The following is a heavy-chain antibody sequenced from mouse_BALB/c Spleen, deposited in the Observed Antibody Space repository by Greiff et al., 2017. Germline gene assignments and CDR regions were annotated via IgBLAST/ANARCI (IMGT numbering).Heavy chain of an antibody. CDR1: GFSLTGYG. V-gene: IGHV2-6-7*01. J-gene: IGHJ4*01. CDR2: IWGDGST. Sequence: VQRVESGPGLVAPSQSLSITCTVSGFSLTGYGVNWVRQPPGKGLEWLGMIWGDGSTDYNSALKSRLSISKDNSKSQVFLKMNSLQTDDTARYYCARGIGNYAMDYWGQGTSVTVSS. CDR3: ARGIGNYAMDY. D-gene: IGHD1-1*02.